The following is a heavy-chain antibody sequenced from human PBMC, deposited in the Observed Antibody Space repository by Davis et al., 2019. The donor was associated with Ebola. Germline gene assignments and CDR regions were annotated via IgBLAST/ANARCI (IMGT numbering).Heavy chain of an antibody. J-gene: IGHJ5*02. CDR1: GASISDTNYF. CDR2: IFYSGTP. CDR3: AREETRGSIAGWFDP. D-gene: IGHD2-21*01. Sequence: SETLSLTCTVSGASISDTNYFWAWIRQPPGKGLEWIGSIFYSGTPYYNPSLKSRLTMSVDTSRNQFSVRLSSLTAADTALYYCAREETRGSIAGWFDPWGQGTLVTVSS. V-gene: IGHV4-39*02.